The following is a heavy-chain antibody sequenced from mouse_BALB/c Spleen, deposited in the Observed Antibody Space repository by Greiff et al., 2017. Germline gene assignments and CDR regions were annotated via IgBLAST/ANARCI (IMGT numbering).Heavy chain of an antibody. CDR3: ARPLYYDYDGGFAY. D-gene: IGHD2-4*01. CDR2: ISNGGGST. Sequence: EVMLVESGGGLVQPGGSLKLSCAASGFTFSSYTMSWVRQTPEKRLEWVAYISNGGGSTYYPDTVKGRFTISRDNAKNTLYLQMSSLKSEDTAMYYCARPLYYDYDGGFAYWGQGTLVTVSA. CDR1: GFTFSSYT. V-gene: IGHV5-12-2*01. J-gene: IGHJ3*01.